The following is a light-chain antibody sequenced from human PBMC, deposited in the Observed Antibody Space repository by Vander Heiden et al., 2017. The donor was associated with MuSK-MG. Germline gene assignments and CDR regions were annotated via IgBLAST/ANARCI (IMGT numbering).Light chain of an antibody. CDR3: QLSDSPPIT. V-gene: IGKV1-39*01. CDR2: TAS. Sequence: DLQMTQSPSSLSASVGDRVTITCRAGQTISSYLNWYQQKPGKAPKLLISTASSLQSGVPSRFSGSGSGTDFTLIIRTLPPEDFATHYRQLSDSPPITFGQGTRLE. J-gene: IGKJ5*01. CDR1: QTISSY.